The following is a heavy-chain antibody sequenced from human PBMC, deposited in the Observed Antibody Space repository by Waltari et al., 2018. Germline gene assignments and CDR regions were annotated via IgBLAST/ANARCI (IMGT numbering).Heavy chain of an antibody. CDR3: ARDRSFYGMDV. V-gene: IGHV1-69*05. CDR2: IIPILGKA. CDR1: GSTFSSYA. J-gene: IGHJ6*02. Sequence: QVQLVQSGAEVKKPGSSVKVSCKASGSTFSSYAISWLRQAPGQGLEWMGGIIPILGKANYAQKVQGRVTISKDESTSIAYMELSSLRSEDTAVYYGARDRSFYGMDVWGQGNTVIVSS.